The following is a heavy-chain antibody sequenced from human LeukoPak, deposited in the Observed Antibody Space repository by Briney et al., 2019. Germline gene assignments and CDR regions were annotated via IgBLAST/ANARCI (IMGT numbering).Heavy chain of an antibody. D-gene: IGHD3-22*01. Sequence: PGGSLRLSCAVSGYTFSSGGWQGFRQAPGKGLEWVAFIRYDGSNKYYADSVKGRFTISRDNSKNTLYLQMNSLRAEDTAVYYCATALNYFDSRPIDYWGQGTLVTVSS. J-gene: IGHJ4*02. CDR1: GYTFSSGG. V-gene: IGHV3-30*02. CDR2: IRYDGSNK. CDR3: ATALNYFDSRPIDY.